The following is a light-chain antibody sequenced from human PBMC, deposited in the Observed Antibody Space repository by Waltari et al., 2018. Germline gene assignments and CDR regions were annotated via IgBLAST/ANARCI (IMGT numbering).Light chain of an antibody. CDR1: SSDIGGYNF. V-gene: IGLV2-8*01. CDR3: GSFGGTNNFVV. J-gene: IGLJ2*01. CDR2: EVT. Sequence: QSALTQPPSASGSPGQSVTISCTGTSSDIGGYNFVSWYQRLPGKAPQPIIYEVTKRPPGVPDRFSGSKSGNPASLIVSGLQADDEADYFCGSFGGTNNFVVFGGGTRLTVL.